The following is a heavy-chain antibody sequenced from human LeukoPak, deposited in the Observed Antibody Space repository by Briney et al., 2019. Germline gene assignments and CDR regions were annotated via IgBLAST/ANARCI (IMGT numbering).Heavy chain of an antibody. CDR1: GLTFSSYA. CDR3: ARYGGNSNWFDP. CDR2: ISGSGGST. J-gene: IGHJ5*02. D-gene: IGHD4-23*01. V-gene: IGHV3-23*01. Sequence: GGSLRLSCAASGLTFSSYAMSWVRQAPGKGLEWVSAISGSGGSTYYADSVKGRFTISRDNSKNTLYLQMNSLRAEDTAVYYCARYGGNSNWFDPWGQGTLVTVSS.